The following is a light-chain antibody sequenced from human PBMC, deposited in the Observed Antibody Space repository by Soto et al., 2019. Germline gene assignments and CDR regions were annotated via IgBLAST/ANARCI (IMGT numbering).Light chain of an antibody. Sequence: QSALTQPASVSGSPGQSITISCTGTSSDIGSYNYVSWYQQHPGEVPRLMIYDVSNRPSGVSNRFSGSKSGNTASLTISGLQGEDEADYYCGSYTSDNTLVFGGGTKLTVL. J-gene: IGLJ2*01. CDR3: GSYTSDNTLV. CDR1: SSDIGSYNY. CDR2: DVS. V-gene: IGLV2-14*03.